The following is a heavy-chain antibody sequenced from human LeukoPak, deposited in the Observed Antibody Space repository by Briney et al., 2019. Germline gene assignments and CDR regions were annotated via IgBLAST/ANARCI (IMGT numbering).Heavy chain of an antibody. J-gene: IGHJ4*02. Sequence: ASVNVSCTLSGYTLTELSMHWVRQAPGKGLEWMGGFDPEDGETIYAQKFQGRVTMTEDTSTDTAYMELSSLRSEDAAVYYCATWVRSSYDFDYWGQGTLVTVSS. D-gene: IGHD5-18*01. V-gene: IGHV1-24*01. CDR1: GYTLTELS. CDR3: ATWVRSSYDFDY. CDR2: FDPEDGET.